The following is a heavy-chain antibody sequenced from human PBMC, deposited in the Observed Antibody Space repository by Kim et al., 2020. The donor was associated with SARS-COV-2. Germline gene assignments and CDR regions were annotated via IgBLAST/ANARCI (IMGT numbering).Heavy chain of an antibody. J-gene: IGHJ4*02. Sequence: ASVKVSCKASGYTFTGYYMHWVRQAPGQGLEWMGWINPNSGGTNYAQKFQGRVTMTRDTSISTAYMELSRLRSDDTAVYYCARTRSSIAARPAFDYWGQGTLVTVSS. D-gene: IGHD6-6*01. CDR2: INPNSGGT. CDR3: ARTRSSIAARPAFDY. CDR1: GYTFTGYY. V-gene: IGHV1-2*02.